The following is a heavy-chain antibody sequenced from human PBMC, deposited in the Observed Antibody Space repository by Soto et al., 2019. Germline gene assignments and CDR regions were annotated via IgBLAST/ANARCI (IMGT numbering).Heavy chain of an antibody. V-gene: IGHV5-10-1*01. CDR1: AYSFTSYE. CDR2: IDPSDSYT. J-gene: IGHJ6*02. Sequence: LRFSCMGCAYSFTSYEISWLRQLPGKGLEWLGRIDPSDSYTNYSPSFQGHVTISADKSISIGYLQWSSLKASDTAMYCCARGYCSSCICYILYYYYGMDVWGQGTTVTVSS. CDR3: ARGYCSSCICYILYYYYGMDV. D-gene: IGHD2-15*01.